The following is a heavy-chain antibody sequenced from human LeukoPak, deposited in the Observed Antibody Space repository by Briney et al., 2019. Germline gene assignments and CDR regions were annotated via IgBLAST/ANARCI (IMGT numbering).Heavy chain of an antibody. CDR1: GFTFSSYG. Sequence: PGGSLRLSCVASGFTFSSYGMHWVRQAPGKGLEWVAVISDDGNDKYYADSVKGRFSISRDNSKNTLYLEMSSLRTEDTAVYYCAKDPYSSRMEYFQYWGQGTLVIVSS. CDR2: ISDDGNDK. V-gene: IGHV3-30*18. J-gene: IGHJ1*01. D-gene: IGHD3-22*01. CDR3: AKDPYSSRMEYFQY.